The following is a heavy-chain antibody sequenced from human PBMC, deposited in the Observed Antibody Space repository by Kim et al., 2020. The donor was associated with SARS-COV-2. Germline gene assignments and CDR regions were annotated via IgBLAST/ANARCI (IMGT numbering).Heavy chain of an antibody. CDR2: ISHSGPET. D-gene: IGHD3-3*01. Sequence: GGSLRLSCAASGFSFSTHSLNWVRQAPGKGLEWLSYISHSGPETYYADSVRGRFTISRDDAKNSLYLQMDSLIDEDTAVYYCAADGVGVLPGDVVDIWG. V-gene: IGHV3-48*02. J-gene: IGHJ3*02. CDR3: AADGVGVLPGDVVDI. CDR1: GFSFSTHS.